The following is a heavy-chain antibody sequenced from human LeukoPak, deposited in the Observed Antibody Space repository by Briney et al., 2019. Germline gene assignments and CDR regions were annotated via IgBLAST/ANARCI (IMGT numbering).Heavy chain of an antibody. CDR3: AKEGSMVRGDYYFDY. Sequence: GGSLRLSCAASGFTFSSYGMHWVRQAPGKGLDWVAFIRYDGSNKYYADSVKGRFTISRDNSKNTLYLQMNSLRAEDTAVYYCAKEGSMVRGDYYFDYWGQGTLVTVSS. CDR2: IRYDGSNK. J-gene: IGHJ4*02. V-gene: IGHV3-30*02. D-gene: IGHD3-10*01. CDR1: GFTFSSYG.